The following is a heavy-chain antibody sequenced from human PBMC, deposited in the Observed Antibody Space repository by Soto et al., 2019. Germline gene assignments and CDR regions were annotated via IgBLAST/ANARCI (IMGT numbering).Heavy chain of an antibody. CDR2: IYYSGST. CDR3: ASAAARLRHWFDP. J-gene: IGHJ5*02. D-gene: IGHD6-25*01. V-gene: IGHV4-59*01. Sequence: QVQLQEWGPGLVKPSETLSLTCTVSGGSISSYYWSWIRQPPGKGLEWIGYIYYSGSTNYNPSLNSRVTISVDTSKNQFSLKLSSVTAADTAVYYCASAAARLRHWFDPWGQGALVTVSS. CDR1: GGSISSYY.